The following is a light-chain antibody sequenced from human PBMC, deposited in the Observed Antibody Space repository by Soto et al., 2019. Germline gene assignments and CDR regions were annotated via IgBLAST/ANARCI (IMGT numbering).Light chain of an antibody. Sequence: DIQMTQSPSTLSASVGDRVTITCRASQSISNWLAWYQQKPGKVPKLLIYDASSLESGVPSRFSGSGSGTEFTLTISSLQPDDFATYYCQQYNSYPGTFGQGTKVEIK. J-gene: IGKJ1*01. CDR3: QQYNSYPGT. CDR2: DAS. V-gene: IGKV1-5*01. CDR1: QSISNW.